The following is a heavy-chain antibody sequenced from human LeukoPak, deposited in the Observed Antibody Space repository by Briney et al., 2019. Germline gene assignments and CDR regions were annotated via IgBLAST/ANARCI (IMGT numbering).Heavy chain of an antibody. Sequence: ASETLSLTCTVSGGSISSSSYYWGWIRQSPGKGLEWIGTTSNSGSTYYNPSLKSRVTISGDTAKNQFSLKLSSVTAADTAVYYCARRSQAAAGRGIDYWGQGTLVTVSS. CDR2: TSNSGST. CDR3: ARRSQAAAGRGIDY. D-gene: IGHD6-13*01. V-gene: IGHV4-39*01. J-gene: IGHJ4*02. CDR1: GGSISSSSYY.